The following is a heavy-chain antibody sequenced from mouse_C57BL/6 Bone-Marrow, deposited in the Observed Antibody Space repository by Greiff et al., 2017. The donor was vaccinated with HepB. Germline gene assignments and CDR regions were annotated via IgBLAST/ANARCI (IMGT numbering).Heavy chain of an antibody. CDR3: ARELWLRRYFDY. CDR1: GYTFTDYN. CDR2: INPNNGGT. V-gene: IGHV1-22*01. Sequence: VQLKESGPELVKPGASVKMSCKASGYTFTDYNMHWVKQSHGKSLEWIGYINPNNGGTSYNQKFKGKATLTVNKSSSTAYMELRSLTSEDSAVYYCARELWLRRYFDYWGQGTTLTVSS. J-gene: IGHJ2*01. D-gene: IGHD2-2*01.